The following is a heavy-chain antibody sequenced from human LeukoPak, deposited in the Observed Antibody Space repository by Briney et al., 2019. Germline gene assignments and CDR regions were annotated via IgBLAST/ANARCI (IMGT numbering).Heavy chain of an antibody. CDR1: GYSFTTYG. CDR3: ARTGATSSSWPDF. D-gene: IGHD6-13*01. V-gene: IGHV1-18*01. Sequence: ASVKVSCKASGYSFTTYGISWVRQAPGQGLEWMGWISGYNGNTNYAQKLQGRVTMTTGTSTSTVYTDLRSLRSDDTAVYYCARTGATSSSWPDFWGQGTLVTVSS. J-gene: IGHJ4*02. CDR2: ISGYNGNT.